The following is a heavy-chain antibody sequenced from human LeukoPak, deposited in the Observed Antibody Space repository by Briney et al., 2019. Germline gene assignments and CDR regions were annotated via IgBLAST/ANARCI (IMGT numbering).Heavy chain of an antibody. CDR1: GFTFSSYS. CDR2: ISSSSSTI. V-gene: IGHV3-48*04. CDR3: RITMVRGVTYGMDV. D-gene: IGHD3-10*01. Sequence: GGSLRLSCAASGFTFSSYSMNWVRQAPGKGPEWVSYISSSSSTIYYADSVKGRFTISRDNAKNSLYLQMNSLRAEDTAVYYCRITMVRGVTYGMDVWGQGTTVTVSS. J-gene: IGHJ6*02.